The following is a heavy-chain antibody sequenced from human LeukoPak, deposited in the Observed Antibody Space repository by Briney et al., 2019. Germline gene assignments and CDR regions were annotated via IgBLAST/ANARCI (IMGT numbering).Heavy chain of an antibody. CDR2: MNPNSGNT. V-gene: IGHV1-8*01. D-gene: IGHD4-11*01. J-gene: IGHJ3*02. CDR1: GYTFTSYD. Sequence: ASVKVSCKASGYTFTSYDINWVRQATGQGLEWMGWMNPNSGNTGYAQKFQGRVTMTRNTSISTAYMELSSLRSEDTAVYHCARGIDYRPRGAFDIWGQGTMVTVSS. CDR3: ARGIDYRPRGAFDI.